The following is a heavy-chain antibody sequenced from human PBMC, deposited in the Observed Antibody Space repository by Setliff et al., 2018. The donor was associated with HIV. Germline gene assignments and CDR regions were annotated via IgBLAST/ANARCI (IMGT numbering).Heavy chain of an antibody. J-gene: IGHJ4*02. CDR1: GDSISSGDDY. Sequence: SETLSLTCTVTGDSISSGDDYWSWIRQPPGRGLEWVGYVYHTGATYYNPSLRRRLTLSVDTSANQFSLRLSSLTAADTAVYYCSRGNTGFDYWGRGALVTVSS. CDR2: VYHTGAT. V-gene: IGHV4-30-4*08. CDR3: SRGNTGFDY.